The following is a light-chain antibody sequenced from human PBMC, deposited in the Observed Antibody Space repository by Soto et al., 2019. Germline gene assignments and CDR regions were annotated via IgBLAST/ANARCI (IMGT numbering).Light chain of an antibody. CDR2: EVS. J-gene: IGLJ1*01. CDR3: CSYARSVTYV. CDR1: SSDVGSYDV. V-gene: IGLV2-23*02. Sequence: QSALTQPASVSGSPGQSITISCTGTSSDVGSYDVVSWYQQHPGKAPKLLIYEVSERPSGSSDRFSGSKSGNTASLTISGLQAEDEADHYCCSYARSVTYVFGTGTKLTVL.